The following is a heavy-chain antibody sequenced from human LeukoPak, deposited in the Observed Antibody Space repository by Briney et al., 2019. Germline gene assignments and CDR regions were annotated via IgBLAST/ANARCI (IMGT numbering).Heavy chain of an antibody. CDR3: ARGYCSGGSCYSVENWFDS. Sequence: VSVKVSCKAAGYTFTGYYMFWVRQAPGQGLEWMGRINPNSGGTNYAQKFQGRVTMTRDASISTAYMELSRLRSDDTAVYYCARGYCSGGSCYSVENWFDSWGQGTLVTVSS. V-gene: IGHV1-2*06. CDR1: GYTFTGYY. D-gene: IGHD2-15*01. CDR2: INPNSGGT. J-gene: IGHJ5*01.